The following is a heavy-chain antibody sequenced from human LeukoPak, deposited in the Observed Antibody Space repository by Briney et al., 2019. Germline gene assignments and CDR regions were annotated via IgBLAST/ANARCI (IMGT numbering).Heavy chain of an antibody. J-gene: IGHJ4*02. CDR1: GGSISSYY. D-gene: IGHD3-9*01. Sequence: SETLSLTCTVSGGSISSYYWSWSRQPPGKGLEWIGYIYYSGGTNYNPSLKSRVTISVDTSKNQFSLKLSSVTAADTAVYYCARNYDILTGYYVLDYWGQGTPVTVSS. CDR3: ARNYDILTGYYVLDY. CDR2: IYYSGGT. V-gene: IGHV4-59*01.